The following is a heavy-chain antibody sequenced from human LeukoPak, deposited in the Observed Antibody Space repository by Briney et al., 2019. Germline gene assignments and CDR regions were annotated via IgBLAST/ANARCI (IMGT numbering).Heavy chain of an antibody. CDR2: IIPLLGIA. D-gene: IGHD6-19*01. Sequence: SVKLSCKASGYTFTGYYRHWARQAPGQGLEWIGRIIPLLGIANYDQQLQGRVTITADEYTSTAYMELSSLRSEHTAVYYCAKTPMYSSGWGFDYWGQGTLVNVS. CDR3: AKTPMYSSGWGFDY. CDR1: GYTFTGYY. V-gene: IGHV1-69*02. J-gene: IGHJ4*02.